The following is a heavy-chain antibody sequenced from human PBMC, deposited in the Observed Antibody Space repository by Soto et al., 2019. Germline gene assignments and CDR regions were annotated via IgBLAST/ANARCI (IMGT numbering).Heavy chain of an antibody. V-gene: IGHV1-69*13. D-gene: IGHD6-13*01. CDR3: ARGRLLGIAAAGNWFDP. Sequence: GASVKVSCKASGGTFSSYAISWVRQAPGQGLEWMGGIIPIFGTANYAQKFQGRVTITADESTSTAYMELSSLRSEDTAVYYCARGRLLGIAAAGNWFDPWGQGTLVTVSS. CDR1: GGTFSSYA. CDR2: IIPIFGTA. J-gene: IGHJ5*02.